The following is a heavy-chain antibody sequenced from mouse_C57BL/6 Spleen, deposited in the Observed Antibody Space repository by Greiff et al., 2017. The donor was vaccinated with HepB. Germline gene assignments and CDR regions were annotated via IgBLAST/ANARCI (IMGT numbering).Heavy chain of an antibody. CDR2: INPNNGGT. Sequence: EVKLQESGPELVKPGASVKMSCKASGYTFTDYNMHWVKQSHGKSLEWIGYINPNNGGTSYNQKFKGKATLTVNKSSSTAYMELRSLTSEDSAVYYCVPITTVVSKGFAYWGQGTLVTVSA. CDR1: GYTFTDYN. J-gene: IGHJ3*01. D-gene: IGHD1-1*01. V-gene: IGHV1-22*01. CDR3: VPITTVVSKGFAY.